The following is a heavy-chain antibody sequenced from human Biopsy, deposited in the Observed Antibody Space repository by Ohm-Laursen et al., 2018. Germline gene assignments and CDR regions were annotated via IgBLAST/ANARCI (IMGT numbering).Heavy chain of an antibody. CDR3: ARGDFWSGYYTIFDY. V-gene: IGHV1-18*01. J-gene: IGHJ4*02. CDR1: GYTFSKYG. Sequence: ASVKVSCKPYGYTFSKYGISWARQAPRQGLECMGWISSYRDHTNYAQQLQARVTMTTDTSTDTAYMELKSLRSNDTAVYYWARGDFWSGYYTIFDYWGQGTLVTVSS. CDR2: ISSYRDHT. D-gene: IGHD3-3*01.